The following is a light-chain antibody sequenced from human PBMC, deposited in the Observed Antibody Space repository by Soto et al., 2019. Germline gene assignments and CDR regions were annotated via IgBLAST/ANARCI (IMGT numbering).Light chain of an antibody. J-gene: IGKJ1*01. Sequence: DIQMTQSPSTLSASVGDRVTITCRASQSIRSWLTWYQQKPGKAPKLLIYKASSLESGVPSRFSGGGSGTEFTLTISSLQPDDFATYYCQQYNDYSWTFGQGTRVEI. CDR1: QSIRSW. CDR2: KAS. CDR3: QQYNDYSWT. V-gene: IGKV1-5*03.